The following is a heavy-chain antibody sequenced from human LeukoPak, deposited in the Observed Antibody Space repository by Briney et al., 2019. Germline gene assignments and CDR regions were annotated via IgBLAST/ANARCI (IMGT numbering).Heavy chain of an antibody. V-gene: IGHV4-59*08. J-gene: IGHJ4*02. Sequence: PSETLSLTCTVSGGSISSYYWSWIRQPPGKGLEWIGYIYYTGSTTYNPSLKSRVTISIDTSKNQFSLKLSSVTAADTAVYYCARQRRSITIFGVVTNGYYFDYWGQGTLVTVSS. CDR1: GGSISSYY. CDR2: IYYTGST. D-gene: IGHD3-3*01. CDR3: ARQRRSITIFGVVTNGYYFDY.